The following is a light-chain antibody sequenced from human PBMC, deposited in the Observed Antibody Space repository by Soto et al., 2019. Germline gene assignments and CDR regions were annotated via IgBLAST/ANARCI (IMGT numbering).Light chain of an antibody. V-gene: IGKV3-20*01. CDR3: QQYGSSSWT. CDR2: GAS. CDR1: QSVSSSY. Sequence: EIVLTQSPGTLSLSPGERATLSCRASQSVSSSYLAWYQQKPGQAPRLLIYGASSRATGIPDRFSGSVSGTDFTLTISRLEPEDFAVYYRQQYGSSSWTFGQGTKVEIK. J-gene: IGKJ1*01.